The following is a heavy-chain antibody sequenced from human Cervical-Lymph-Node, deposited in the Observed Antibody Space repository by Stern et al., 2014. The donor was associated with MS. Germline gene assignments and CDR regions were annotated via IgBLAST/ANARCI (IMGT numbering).Heavy chain of an antibody. J-gene: IGHJ4*02. CDR2: VSSNGHTL. D-gene: IGHD6-6*01. CDR1: GFTFDDYA. V-gene: IGHV3-9*01. Sequence: VQLVASGGGLVQPGRSLRLSCEGSGFTFDDYAIHWVRQGPGRGLEWVSGVSSNGHTLGYADSVKGRFTISRDSARSSLYLQMNSLRPEDTAFYYCAKAFATSSGFHYDSWGQGILVTVSS. CDR3: AKAFATSSGFHYDS.